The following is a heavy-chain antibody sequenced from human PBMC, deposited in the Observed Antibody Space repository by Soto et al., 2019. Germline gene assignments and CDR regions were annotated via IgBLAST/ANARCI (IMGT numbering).Heavy chain of an antibody. Sequence: QVQLVESGGGVVQPGRSLRLSCRASGFTFSSYGIHWVRQAPGKGLEWVAGIWYDGTIKYHADSVKGRFIISRDNSKKTVYLQIDSLRAEDTAVYFCERVSLRRGSSCREYWGQGDVVTVSS. CDR2: IWYDGTIK. CDR1: GFTFSSYG. V-gene: IGHV3-33*01. J-gene: IGHJ4*02. D-gene: IGHD6-13*01. CDR3: ERVSLRRGSSCREY.